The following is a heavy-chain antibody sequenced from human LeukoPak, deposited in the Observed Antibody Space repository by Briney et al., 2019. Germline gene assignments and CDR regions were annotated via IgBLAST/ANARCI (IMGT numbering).Heavy chain of an antibody. CDR2: INHSGST. CDR1: GGSFSGYY. Sequence: PSETLSLTCAVYGGSFSGYYWSWVRQPPGKGLEWIGEINHSGSTNYNPSLKSQVTISVDTSKNQFSLKLSSVTAADTAVYYCARAHGSGSSKGILDYWGQGTLVTVSS. J-gene: IGHJ4*02. CDR3: ARAHGSGSSKGILDY. V-gene: IGHV4-34*01. D-gene: IGHD3-10*01.